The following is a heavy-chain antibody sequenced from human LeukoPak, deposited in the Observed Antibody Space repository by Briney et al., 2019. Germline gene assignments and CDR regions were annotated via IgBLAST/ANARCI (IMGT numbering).Heavy chain of an antibody. CDR2: IYDSGST. CDR3: ARVGSSWYDYYYYYMDV. D-gene: IGHD6-13*01. Sequence: SQTLSLTCTVSGGSISSGDYYWSWIRQPPGKGLEWIGYIYDSGSTYYNPCLKMRVTISVATYKNKFSLKLSSVTAADTDVYYCARVGSSWYDYYYYYMDVWGKGTTVTVSS. J-gene: IGHJ6*03. V-gene: IGHV4-30-4*08. CDR1: GGSISSGDYY.